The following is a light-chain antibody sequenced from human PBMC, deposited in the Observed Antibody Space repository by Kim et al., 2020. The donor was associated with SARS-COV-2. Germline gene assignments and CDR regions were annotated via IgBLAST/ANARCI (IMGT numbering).Light chain of an antibody. J-gene: IGLJ3*02. CDR3: QSYDSSNWV. Sequence: NFMLTQPHSVSESPGKTVTISCTRSSGSIASNNVQWYQQRPGSAPTTVIYEDNQRPSGVPDRFSGSIDSSSNSASLTISGLKTEDEADYYCQSYDSSNWVFGGGTQLTVL. V-gene: IGLV6-57*04. CDR2: EDN. CDR1: SGSIASNN.